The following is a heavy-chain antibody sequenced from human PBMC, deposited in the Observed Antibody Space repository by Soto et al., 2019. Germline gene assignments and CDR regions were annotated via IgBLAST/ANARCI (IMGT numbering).Heavy chain of an antibody. V-gene: IGHV3-74*01. Sequence: GGSLRLSCAASGLTFSNYWMHWVRQAPGKGLMWVSHINNDGTSITYADSVKGRFTISRDNAKNTLDLQMNSLRAEDTAMYYCARGDFWSGYYIALLDYWGQGTLVTVSS. J-gene: IGHJ4*02. CDR3: ARGDFWSGYYIALLDY. D-gene: IGHD3-3*01. CDR2: INNDGTSI. CDR1: GLTFSNYW.